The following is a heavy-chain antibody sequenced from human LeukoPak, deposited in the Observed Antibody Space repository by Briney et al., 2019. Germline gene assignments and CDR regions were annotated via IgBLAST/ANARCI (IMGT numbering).Heavy chain of an antibody. CDR3: ARLGYCGGDCYF. V-gene: IGHV4-59*08. Sequence: APETLSLTCTVSGGSISSYYWSWIRQPPGKGLEWIGYIYYSGSTNYNPSLKSRVTISVDTSKNQFSLKLSSVTAADTAVYYCARLGYCGGDCYFWGQGTLVTVSS. CDR1: GGSISSYY. J-gene: IGHJ4*02. CDR2: IYYSGST. D-gene: IGHD2-21*02.